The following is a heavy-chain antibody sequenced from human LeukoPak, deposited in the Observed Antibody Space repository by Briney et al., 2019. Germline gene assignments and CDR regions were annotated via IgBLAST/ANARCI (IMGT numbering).Heavy chain of an antibody. CDR3: ANVFRPIVVPAAIPPGPSHEDFQH. V-gene: IGHV3-30*18. J-gene: IGHJ1*01. CDR1: GFTFSSYG. D-gene: IGHD2-2*01. Sequence: GRSLRLSCAASGFTFSSYGMHWVRQAPGKGLEWVAVISYDGSNEYYADSVKGRFTISRDNSKNTLYLQMNSLRAEDTAVYYCANVFRPIVVPAAIPPGPSHEDFQHWGQGTLVTVSS. CDR2: ISYDGSNE.